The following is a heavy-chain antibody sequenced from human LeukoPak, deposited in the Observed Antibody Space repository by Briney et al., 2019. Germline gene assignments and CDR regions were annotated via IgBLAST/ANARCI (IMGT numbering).Heavy chain of an antibody. V-gene: IGHV3-30*18. D-gene: IGHD3-3*01. Sequence: PGGSLRLSCAASGFTFSSYGMHWVRQAPGKGLEWVAVISYDGNNKYYGDSVKGRFTISRDISKNTLYLQMNSLRAEDTAVYYCAKDVSYHAFDPWGQGTLVTVSS. CDR2: ISYDGNNK. CDR1: GFTFSSYG. CDR3: AKDVSYHAFDP. J-gene: IGHJ5*02.